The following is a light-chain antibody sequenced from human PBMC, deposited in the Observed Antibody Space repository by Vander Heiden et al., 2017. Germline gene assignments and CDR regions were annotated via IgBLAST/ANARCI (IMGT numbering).Light chain of an antibody. CDR3: QQYNNWPPLN. Sequence: EIVMTQSPATLSVSPRERATLSCRASQSVSSNLAWYQQKPGQAPRLLIYGASTRATGIPARFSGSGSGTEFTLTISSLQSEDFAVYYCQQYNNWPPLNFGGGTKVEIK. J-gene: IGKJ4*01. V-gene: IGKV3-15*01. CDR2: GAS. CDR1: QSVSSN.